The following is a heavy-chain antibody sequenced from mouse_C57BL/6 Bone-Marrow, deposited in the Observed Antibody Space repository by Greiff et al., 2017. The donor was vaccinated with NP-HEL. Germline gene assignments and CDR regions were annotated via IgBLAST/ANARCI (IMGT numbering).Heavy chain of an antibody. CDR3: ARDGSSLAWFAY. CDR2: IYPRSGNT. CDR1: GYTFTSYG. Sequence: QVQLKQSGAELARPGASVKLSCKASGYTFTSYGISWVKQRTGQGIEWIGEIYPRSGNTYYNEKFKGKATLTADKSSSTAYMELRSLTSEDSAVYFCARDGSSLAWFAYWGQGTLVTVSA. V-gene: IGHV1-81*01. D-gene: IGHD1-1*01. J-gene: IGHJ3*01.